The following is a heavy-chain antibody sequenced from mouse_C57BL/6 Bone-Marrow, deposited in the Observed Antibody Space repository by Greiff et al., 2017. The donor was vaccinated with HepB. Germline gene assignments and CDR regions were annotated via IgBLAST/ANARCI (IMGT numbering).Heavy chain of an antibody. CDR3: ARVITTVVRD. CDR1: GYSITSGYY. Sequence: VQLKESGPGLVKPSQSLSLTCSVTGYSITSGYYWNWIRQFPGNKLEWMGYISYDGSNNYNPSLKNRISITRDTSKNQFFLKLNSVTTEDTATYYCARVITTVVRDWGQGTLVTVSA. CDR2: ISYDGSN. V-gene: IGHV3-6*01. D-gene: IGHD1-1*01. J-gene: IGHJ3*01.